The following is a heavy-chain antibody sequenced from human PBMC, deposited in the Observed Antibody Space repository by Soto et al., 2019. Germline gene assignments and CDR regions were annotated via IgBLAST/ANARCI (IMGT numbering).Heavy chain of an antibody. J-gene: IGHJ6*02. D-gene: IGHD1-1*01. CDR3: ARERTGTTSMDV. CDR1: GYTFTSYD. Sequence: QVQLVQSGAEVKKPGASVKVSCEASGYTFTSYDINWVRQATGQGLEWMGWMNPNSGNTGYAQKFQGRVTMTRNTSISTAYMELSSLRSEDTAMYYCARERTGTTSMDVWGQGTTVTVSS. CDR2: MNPNSGNT. V-gene: IGHV1-8*01.